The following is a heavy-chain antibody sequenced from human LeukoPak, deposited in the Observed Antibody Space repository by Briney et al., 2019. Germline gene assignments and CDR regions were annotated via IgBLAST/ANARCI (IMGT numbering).Heavy chain of an antibody. CDR3: ARLLGGIAAAGTSWFAP. D-gene: IGHD6-13*01. J-gene: IGHJ5*02. Sequence: GESLRISCKGSGYSFTSYWIGWVRQMPGKGLEWMGIIYPGDSDTRYSPSFQGQVTISADKSISTAYLQWSSLKASDTAMYYRARLLGGIAAAGTSWFAPWGQGTLVTVPS. CDR1: GYSFTSYW. V-gene: IGHV5-51*01. CDR2: IYPGDSDT.